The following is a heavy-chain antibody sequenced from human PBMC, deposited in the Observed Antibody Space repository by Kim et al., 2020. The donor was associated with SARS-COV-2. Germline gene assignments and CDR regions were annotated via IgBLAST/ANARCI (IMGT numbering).Heavy chain of an antibody. V-gene: IGHV3-9*01. Sequence: GGSLRLSCAASGFTFDDYAMHWVRQAPGKGLEWVSGISWNSGSIGYADSVKGRFTISRDNAKNSLYLQMNSLRAEDTALYYCAKDMAYYDSSGYSFDYWGQGTLVTFSS. CDR1: GFTFDDYA. D-gene: IGHD3-22*01. CDR3: AKDMAYYDSSGYSFDY. J-gene: IGHJ4*02. CDR2: ISWNSGSI.